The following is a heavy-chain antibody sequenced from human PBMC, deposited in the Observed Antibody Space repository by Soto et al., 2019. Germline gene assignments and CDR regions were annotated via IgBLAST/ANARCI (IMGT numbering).Heavy chain of an antibody. Sequence: GGSLRLSCAASGFTFSSYSMNWVRQAPGKGLEWVSYISSSSSTIYYADSVKGRFTISRDNAKNSLYLQMNSLRAEDTAVYYCARDRSPRLRDEHDAFDIWGQGTMVTVSS. D-gene: IGHD4-17*01. CDR2: ISSSSSTI. V-gene: IGHV3-48*01. CDR1: GFTFSSYS. CDR3: ARDRSPRLRDEHDAFDI. J-gene: IGHJ3*02.